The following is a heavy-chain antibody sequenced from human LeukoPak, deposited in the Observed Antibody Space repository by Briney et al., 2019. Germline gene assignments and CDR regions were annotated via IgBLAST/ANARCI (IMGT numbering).Heavy chain of an antibody. CDR3: ARGTTYYYGSGLNPNCAFDI. CDR2: IYTSGST. CDR1: GGSISSYY. J-gene: IGHJ3*02. V-gene: IGHV4-4*07. D-gene: IGHD3-10*01. Sequence: SETLSLTCTVSGGSISSYYWSWIRQPAGKGLEWIGRIYTSGSTNYNPSLKSRVTMSVDTSKNQFSLKLSSVTAADTAVYYCARGTTYYYGSGLNPNCAFDIWGQGTMVTVSS.